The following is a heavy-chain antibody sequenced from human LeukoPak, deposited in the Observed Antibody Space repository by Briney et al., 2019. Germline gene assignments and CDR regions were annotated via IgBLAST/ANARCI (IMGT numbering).Heavy chain of an antibody. D-gene: IGHD6-19*01. CDR2: ISWNSGSI. V-gene: IGHV3-9*01. CDR1: GFTFDDYA. Sequence: PGGSLRLSCAASGFTFDDYAMHWVRQAPGKGLEWVSGISWNSGSIGYADSVKGRSTISRDNAKNSLYLQMNSLRAEDTALYYCARQWYSSIVRYFDYWGQGTLVTVSS. J-gene: IGHJ4*02. CDR3: ARQWYSSIVRYFDY.